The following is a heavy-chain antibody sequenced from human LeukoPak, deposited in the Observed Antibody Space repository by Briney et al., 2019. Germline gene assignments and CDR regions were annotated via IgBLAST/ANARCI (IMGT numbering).Heavy chain of an antibody. V-gene: IGHV1-46*01. J-gene: IGHJ4*02. CDR1: GYTFTSYY. CDR3: AREPTILGAYGGSFDY. Sequence: GASVKVSCKASGYTFTSYYMHWVRQAPGQGLEWMGIINPSGGSTSYAQKFQGRVTMTRDMSTSTVYMELSSLRSEDTAVYYCAREPTILGAYGGSFDYWGQGTLVTVSS. D-gene: IGHD3-3*01. CDR2: INPSGGST.